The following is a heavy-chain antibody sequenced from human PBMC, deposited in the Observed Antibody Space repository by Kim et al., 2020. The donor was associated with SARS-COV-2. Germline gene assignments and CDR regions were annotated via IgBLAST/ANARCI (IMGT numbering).Heavy chain of an antibody. J-gene: IGHJ4*02. CDR1: GYSFTSHW. Sequence: GESLKISCQGSGYSFTSHWIAWVRQMPGKGLEWVGIIYPGDSDTRYSPSFRGQVTISADKSINTAYLQWSSLKASDSAMYYCASLTSGNFYTPFDYWGQGTLVTVSS. CDR2: IYPGDSDT. V-gene: IGHV5-51*01. CDR3: ASLTSGNFYTPFDY. D-gene: IGHD3-10*01.